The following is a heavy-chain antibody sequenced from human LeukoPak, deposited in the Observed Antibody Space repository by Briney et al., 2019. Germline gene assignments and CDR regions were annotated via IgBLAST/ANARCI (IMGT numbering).Heavy chain of an antibody. Sequence: ASVKVPCKASGYTFSGQYMHWVRQAPGQGLEWMGWIHPKSGDTNYAQKFQGRVTMTRDTSISTAYMELSRLRSDDTAVYYCARGLISDYLQADYWGQGTLVTVSS. CDR1: GYTFSGQY. D-gene: IGHD3-22*01. CDR3: ARGLISDYLQADY. CDR2: IHPKSGDT. J-gene: IGHJ4*02. V-gene: IGHV1-2*02.